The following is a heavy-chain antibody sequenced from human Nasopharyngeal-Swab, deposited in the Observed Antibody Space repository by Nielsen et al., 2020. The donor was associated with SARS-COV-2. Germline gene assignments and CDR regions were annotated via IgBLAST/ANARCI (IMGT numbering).Heavy chain of an antibody. CDR1: GFTFSSYE. CDR3: ARDLGDGYNYCGAFDY. Sequence: LKISCAASGFTFSSYEMNWVRQAPGKGLEWVSYISSSGSTIYYADSVKGRFTISRDNAKNSLYLQMNSLRAEDTAVYYCARDLGDGYNYCGAFDYWGQGTLVTVSS. V-gene: IGHV3-48*03. CDR2: ISSSGSTI. D-gene: IGHD5-24*01. J-gene: IGHJ4*02.